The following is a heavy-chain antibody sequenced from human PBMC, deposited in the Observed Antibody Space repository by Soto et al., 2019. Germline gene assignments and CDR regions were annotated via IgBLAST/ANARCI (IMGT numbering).Heavy chain of an antibody. CDR2: SGGRDGTI. Sequence: PGGSLRLSCAASGFTFTNFALSWVRQAAWKGLEWFSYSGGRDGTILYADSVKGRFAISRDNSKNTLYLQMNSLRAEDTAVYYCANSDRVGIYYFDEWGQGTLVTVSS. V-gene: IGHV3-23*01. CDR3: ANSDRVGIYYFDE. D-gene: IGHD1-26*01. CDR1: GFTFTNFA. J-gene: IGHJ4*02.